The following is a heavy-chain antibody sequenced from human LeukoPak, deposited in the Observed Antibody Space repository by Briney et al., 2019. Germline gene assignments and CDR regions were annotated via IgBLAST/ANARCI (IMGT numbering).Heavy chain of an antibody. CDR1: GGSFSGYY. CDR3: ARSPGTMVRGVTRSFFDY. V-gene: IGHV4-34*01. CDR2: INHSGST. Sequence: SETLSHTCAVYGGSFSGYYWSWIRQPPGKGLEWIGEINHSGSTNYNPSLKSRVTISVDTSKNQFSLKVSSVTAADTAVYYCARSPGTMVRGVTRSFFDYWGQGTLVTVSS. J-gene: IGHJ4*02. D-gene: IGHD3-10*01.